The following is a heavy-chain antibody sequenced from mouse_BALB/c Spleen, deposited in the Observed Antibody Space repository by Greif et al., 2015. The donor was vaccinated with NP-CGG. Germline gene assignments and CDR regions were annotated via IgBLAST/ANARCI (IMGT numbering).Heavy chain of an antibody. CDR1: GYSITSGYY. Sequence: ESGPGLVKPSQSLSLTCSVTGYSITSGYYWNWIRQFPGNKLEWMGYISYDGSNNYNPSLKSRISITRDTSKNQFFLKLNSVTTEDTATYYCAAGAPWFAYWGQGTLVTVSA. CDR3: AAGAPWFAY. D-gene: IGHD3-1*01. J-gene: IGHJ3*01. V-gene: IGHV3-6*02. CDR2: ISYDGSN.